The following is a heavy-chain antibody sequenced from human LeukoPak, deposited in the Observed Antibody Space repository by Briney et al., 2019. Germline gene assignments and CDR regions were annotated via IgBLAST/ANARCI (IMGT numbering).Heavy chain of an antibody. D-gene: IGHD1-26*01. J-gene: IGHJ6*03. V-gene: IGHV3-21*04. CDR3: AKEVYSGSYYYYYYYYMDV. CDR2: ISSSSSYI. CDR1: GFTFSSYS. Sequence: GGSLRLSCAASGFTFSSYSMNWVRQAPGKGLEWVSSISSSSSYIYYADSVKGRFTISRDNAKNSLYLQMNSLRAEDTAVYYCAKEVYSGSYYYYYYYYMDVWGKGTTVTVSS.